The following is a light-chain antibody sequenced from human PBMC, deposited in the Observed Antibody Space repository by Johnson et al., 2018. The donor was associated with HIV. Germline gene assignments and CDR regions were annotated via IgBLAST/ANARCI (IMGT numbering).Light chain of an antibody. Sequence: QSVLTQPPSVSAAPRQKVTISCSGSNSDIGENYVSWYQQVTGTAPKLLIYDNNKRPSGIPDRFSGSKSGTSATLGITGLQTGDEADYYCGTWDSSLSQGVFGTGTKVTVL. CDR2: DNN. CDR1: NSDIGENY. CDR3: GTWDSSLSQGV. V-gene: IGLV1-51*01. J-gene: IGLJ1*01.